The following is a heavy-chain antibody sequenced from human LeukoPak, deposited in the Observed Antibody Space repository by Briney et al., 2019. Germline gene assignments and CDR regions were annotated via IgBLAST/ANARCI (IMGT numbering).Heavy chain of an antibody. CDR1: GFTFSRHG. V-gene: IGHV3-30*03. CDR2: ISYDGSNK. CDR3: AREGGLKGAAAEY. Sequence: PGRSLRLSCAASGFTFSRHGMHWVRQAPGKGLEWVAVISYDGSNKYYADSVKGRFTISRDNSKNTLYLQMNSLRAEDTAVYYCAREGGLKGAAAEYWGQGTLVTVSS. J-gene: IGHJ4*02. D-gene: IGHD6-13*01.